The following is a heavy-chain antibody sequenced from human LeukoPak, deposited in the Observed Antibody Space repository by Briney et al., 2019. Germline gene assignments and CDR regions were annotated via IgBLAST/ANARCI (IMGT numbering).Heavy chain of an antibody. D-gene: IGHD5-12*01. CDR1: GYSFTTHW. CDR3: ARHSSGHDRDVFDI. CDR2: IYPGDSDT. J-gene: IGHJ3*02. Sequence: GESLKISCMGSGYSFTTHWIGWVRQFPGQGLEWMRIIYPGDSDTRYSPSFRGQVTISVDKSKTAAYLQWSSLKASDTAMYYCARHSSGHDRDVFDIWGQGTMVTVSS. V-gene: IGHV5-51*01.